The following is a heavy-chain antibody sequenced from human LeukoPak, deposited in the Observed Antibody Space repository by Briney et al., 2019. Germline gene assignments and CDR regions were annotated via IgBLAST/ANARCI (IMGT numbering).Heavy chain of an antibody. Sequence: SETLSLTCTVSGGSISSYYWSWIRQPPGKGLEWIGYIYYSGSTYYNPSLKSRVTISVDTSKNQFSLKLSSVTAADTAVYYCARGFWSGYYLDYWGQGTLVTVSS. J-gene: IGHJ4*02. CDR2: IYYSGST. CDR3: ARGFWSGYYLDY. D-gene: IGHD3-3*01. V-gene: IGHV4-59*08. CDR1: GGSISSYY.